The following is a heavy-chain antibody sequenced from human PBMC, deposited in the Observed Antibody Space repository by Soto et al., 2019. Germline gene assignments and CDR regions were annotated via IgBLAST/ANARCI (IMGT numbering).Heavy chain of an antibody. CDR3: ARAPIAPAANWFPP. CDR1: GYTFTGYG. V-gene: IGHV1-18*01. Sequence: ASVKVSCKASGYTFTGYGITWVRQAPGQGLEWMGWISVYNGNTDYAQKFQGRVTMTTDTSTSTAYMELRRLRSDDTAVYYCARAPIAPAANWFPPWAQGTPGTVS. J-gene: IGHJ5*02. D-gene: IGHD2-2*01. CDR2: ISVYNGNT.